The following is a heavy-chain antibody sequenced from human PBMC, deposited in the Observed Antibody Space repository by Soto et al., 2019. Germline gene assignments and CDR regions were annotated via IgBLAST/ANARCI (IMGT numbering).Heavy chain of an antibody. Sequence: QVQVMESGGGVVQPGRSLRLSCAASGFTFRIYAMHWVRQAPGKGLEWVAALGYDGSNKKYADSVKGRFTISRDNSKNTLDLQMNSLRPEDTAVYYCASAGASYDFCSGPLDFWGQGTTVTVSS. CDR1: GFTFRIYA. V-gene: IGHV3-30-3*01. D-gene: IGHD3-3*01. J-gene: IGHJ6*02. CDR2: LGYDGSNK. CDR3: ASAGASYDFCSGPLDF.